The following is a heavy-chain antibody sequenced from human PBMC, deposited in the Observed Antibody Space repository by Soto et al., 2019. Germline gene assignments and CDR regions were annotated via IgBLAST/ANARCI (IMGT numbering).Heavy chain of an antibody. J-gene: IGHJ6*02. D-gene: IGHD3-10*01. V-gene: IGHV1-18*01. CDR2: ISAYNGNT. CDR1: GYTFTSYG. CDR3: ARDMRLMVRGVITYYYYYGMDV. Sequence: QVQLVQSGAEVKKPGASVKVSCKASGYTFTSYGISWVRQAPGQGLEWMGWISAYNGNTNYAQKLQGRVTMTTDTTTSRADMELRSLRSDDTAVYYFARDMRLMVRGVITYYYYYGMDVWGQGTTVTVSS.